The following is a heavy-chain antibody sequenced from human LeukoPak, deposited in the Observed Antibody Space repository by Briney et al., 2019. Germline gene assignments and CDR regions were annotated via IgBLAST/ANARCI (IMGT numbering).Heavy chain of an antibody. CDR3: ARGQTLRDCSSTSCPYYYYYYGMDV. D-gene: IGHD2-2*01. CDR2: IYYSGST. V-gene: IGHV4-31*03. CDR1: GGSISSGGYY. Sequence: SETLSLTCTVSGGSISSGGYYWSWIRQHPGKGLEWIGYIYYSGSTYYNPSLKSRVTISVDTSKNQFSLKLSSVTAADTAVYYCARGQTLRDCSSTSCPYYYYYYGMDVWGQGTTVTVSS. J-gene: IGHJ6*02.